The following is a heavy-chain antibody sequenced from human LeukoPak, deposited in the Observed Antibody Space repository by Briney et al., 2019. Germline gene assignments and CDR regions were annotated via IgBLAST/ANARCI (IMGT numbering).Heavy chain of an antibody. V-gene: IGHV3-9*01. CDR1: GFIFGDYA. J-gene: IGHJ6*03. Sequence: GSSLLLSCAASGFIFGDYAMQWLREPGGKGLEWFSGISWSSGTIRSVASVKGRLTISRANAKNSLYLQMSSLTAEDTAVDYCARNPPGIVGAPTHYCYYMDVWGRGTTVTISS. CDR3: ARNPPGIVGAPTHYCYYMDV. CDR2: ISWSSGTI. D-gene: IGHD1-26*01.